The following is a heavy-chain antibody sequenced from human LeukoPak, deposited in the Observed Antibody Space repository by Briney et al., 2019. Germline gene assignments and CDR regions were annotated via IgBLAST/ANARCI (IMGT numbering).Heavy chain of an antibody. Sequence: SETLSLTCTVSGGSISSGDYYWSWLRQPPGKGLEWIGYIYYSGSTYYNPSLKSRVTISVDTSKNQFSLKLSSVTAADAAVYYCARDLSAHCGNDCYSHWYFDLWGRGTLVTVSS. V-gene: IGHV4-30-4*01. D-gene: IGHD2-21*02. CDR1: GGSISSGDYY. CDR2: IYYSGST. J-gene: IGHJ2*01. CDR3: ARDLSAHCGNDCYSHWYFDL.